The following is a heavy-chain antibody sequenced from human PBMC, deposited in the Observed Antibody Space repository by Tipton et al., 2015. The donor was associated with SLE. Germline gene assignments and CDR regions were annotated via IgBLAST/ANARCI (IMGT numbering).Heavy chain of an antibody. CDR3: ARDPQLAGFDL. V-gene: IGHV3-21*01. J-gene: IGHJ5*02. CDR1: GFTFSSYS. CDR2: ISSSSSYI. D-gene: IGHD3-10*01. Sequence: SLRLSCAASGFTFSSYSMNWVRQAPGKGLEWVSSISSSSSYIYYADSVKGRFTLSRDNAKNSLYLQMNSLRAEDTAVYYCARDPQLAGFDLWGQGTLVTVSS.